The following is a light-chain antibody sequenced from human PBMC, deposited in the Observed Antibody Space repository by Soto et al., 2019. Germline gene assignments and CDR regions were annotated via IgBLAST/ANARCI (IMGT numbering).Light chain of an antibody. CDR1: QSVSSN. V-gene: IGKV3-15*01. Sequence: EIVMTQSPATLSVSPGERATLSCRATQSVSSNLAWYQRKPGQAPRLLIYGASTRATGLPARFSGSGSGTEFTLTISSLQPEDFAVYYCQQYNNGWTFGQGTKV. J-gene: IGKJ1*01. CDR3: QQYNNGWT. CDR2: GAS.